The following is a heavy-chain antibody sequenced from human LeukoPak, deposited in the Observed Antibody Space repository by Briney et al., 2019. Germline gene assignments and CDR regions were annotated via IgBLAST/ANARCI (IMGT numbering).Heavy chain of an antibody. CDR1: GYTFTSYY. CDR2: INPSGGST. V-gene: IGHV1-46*01. Sequence: ASVKVSCKASGYTFTSYYMHWVRQAPGQGLEWMGIINPSGGSTSYAQKFQGRVTMTRDMSTSTAYMELSSLRSEDTAVYYCARELRLGGTDYYMDVWGKGTTVTISS. J-gene: IGHJ6*03. D-gene: IGHD3-16*01. CDR3: ARELRLGGTDYYMDV.